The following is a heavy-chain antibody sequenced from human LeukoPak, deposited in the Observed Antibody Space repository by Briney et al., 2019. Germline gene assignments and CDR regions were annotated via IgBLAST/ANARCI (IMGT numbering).Heavy chain of an antibody. CDR2: ISAYNGNT. Sequence: GASVKVSCKASGYTFTSYGISWVRQAPGQGLEWMGWISAYNGNTNYAQKLQGRVTMTEDTSTDTAYMELSSLRSEDTAVYYCATWDRDTGDSIWWRDYWGQGTLVTVSS. D-gene: IGHD6-13*01. CDR1: GYTFTSYG. V-gene: IGHV1-18*01. J-gene: IGHJ4*02. CDR3: ATWDRDTGDSIWWRDY.